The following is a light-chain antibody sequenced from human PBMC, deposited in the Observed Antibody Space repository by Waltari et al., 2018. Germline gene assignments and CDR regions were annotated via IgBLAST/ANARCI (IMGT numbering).Light chain of an antibody. CDR3: CSYAGSRTWV. J-gene: IGLJ3*02. CDR2: EVS. Sequence: QSALTQPRSVSGSPGQSVTISCTGTSSDVGSYNRVSWYQQPPGTAPKLMIYEVSYRPSGVPDRFSGSKSGNTASLTISGLQAEDEADYYCCSYAGSRTWVFGGGTKVTVL. CDR1: SSDVGSYNR. V-gene: IGLV2-18*02.